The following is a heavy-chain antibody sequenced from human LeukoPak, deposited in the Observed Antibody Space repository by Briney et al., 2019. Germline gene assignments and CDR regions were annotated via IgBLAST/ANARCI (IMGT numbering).Heavy chain of an antibody. D-gene: IGHD3-16*01. CDR2: IGGPAET. J-gene: IGHJ4*02. V-gene: IGHV3-23*01. CDR3: AKDWTSHNGVYDCLDF. CDR1: GFSFDVHA. Sequence: GGSLSLSCAASGFSFDVHAMTWVRQAPGKGPEWVATIGGPAETFYADSVRGRFTISRDNSRYTLYLQMNRLRAEDSALYYCAKDWTSHNGVYDCLDFWGQGTQVTVSS.